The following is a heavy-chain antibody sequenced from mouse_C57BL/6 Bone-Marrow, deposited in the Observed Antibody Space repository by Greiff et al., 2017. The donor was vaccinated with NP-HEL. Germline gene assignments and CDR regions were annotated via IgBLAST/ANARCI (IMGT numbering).Heavy chain of an antibody. D-gene: IGHD1-1*01. CDR2: IDPSDSYT. CDR1: GYTFTSYW. CDR3: ARDYYGRFAY. V-gene: IGHV1-59*01. J-gene: IGHJ3*01. Sequence: VQLQQPGAELVRPGTSVKLSCKASGYTFTSYWMHWVKQRPGQGLEWIGVIDPSDSYTNYNQKFKGKATLTVDTSSSTAYMQLSSLTSEDSAVYYCARDYYGRFAYWGQGTLVTVS.